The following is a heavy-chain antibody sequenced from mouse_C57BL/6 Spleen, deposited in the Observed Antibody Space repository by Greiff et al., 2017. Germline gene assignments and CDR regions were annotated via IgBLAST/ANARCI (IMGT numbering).Heavy chain of an antibody. CDR2: INPSTGGT. Sequence: VQLKQSGPELVKPGASVKISCKASGYSFTGYYMNWVKQSPEKSLEWIGEINPSTGGTTYNQKFKAKATLTVDKSSSTAYMQLKSLTSEDSAVYYCARFGDGYYVGGYFDYWGQGTTLTVSS. J-gene: IGHJ2*01. D-gene: IGHD2-3*01. V-gene: IGHV1-42*01. CDR1: GYSFTGYY. CDR3: ARFGDGYYVGGYFDY.